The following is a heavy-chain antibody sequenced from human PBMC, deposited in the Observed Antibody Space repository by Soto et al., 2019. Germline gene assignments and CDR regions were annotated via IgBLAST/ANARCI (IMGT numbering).Heavy chain of an antibody. CDR1: GFTFNTYS. Sequence: EVQLVESGGGLVKPGGSLRLSCAASGFTFNTYSMSWVRQAPGKGLEWVSSISRSSSYIYYADSVKGRFTISRDNAKNSLYLQMNSLSAEDTAVYYCARGCSGGSCYSVDDAFDIWGQGTMVTVSS. CDR2: ISRSSSYI. J-gene: IGHJ3*02. V-gene: IGHV3-21*01. D-gene: IGHD2-15*01. CDR3: ARGCSGGSCYSVDDAFDI.